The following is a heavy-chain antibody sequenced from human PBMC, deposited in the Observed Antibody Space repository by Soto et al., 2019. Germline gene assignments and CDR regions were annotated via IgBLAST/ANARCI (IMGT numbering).Heavy chain of an antibody. CDR2: INPNSGGT. Sequence: ASVKVSCKASGYTFTGYYMHWVRQAPGQGLEWMGWINPNSGGTNYAQKFQGRVTMTRDTSISTAYMELSRLRSDDTAVYYCASRTVVVPAAPRGGMDVCGQGTTVTVSS. V-gene: IGHV1-2*02. D-gene: IGHD2-2*01. CDR1: GYTFTGYY. CDR3: ASRTVVVPAAPRGGMDV. J-gene: IGHJ6*02.